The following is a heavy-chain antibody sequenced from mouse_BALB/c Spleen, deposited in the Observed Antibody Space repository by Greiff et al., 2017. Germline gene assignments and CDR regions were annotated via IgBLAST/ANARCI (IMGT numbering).Heavy chain of an antibody. CDR1: GFSLTSYG. D-gene: IGHD2-1*01. CDR2: IWAGGST. J-gene: IGHJ2*01. Sequence: VKLVESGPGLVAPSQSLSITCTVSGFSLTSYGVHWVRQPPGKGLEWLGVIWAGGSTNYNSALMSRLSISKDNSKSQVFLKMNSLQTDDTAMYYCARDRVTGYYFDDWGQGTTLTVSS. V-gene: IGHV2-9*02. CDR3: ARDRVTGYYFDD.